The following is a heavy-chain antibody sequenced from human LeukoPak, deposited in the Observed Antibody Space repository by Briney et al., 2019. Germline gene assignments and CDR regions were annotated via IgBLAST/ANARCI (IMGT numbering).Heavy chain of an antibody. CDR1: GGSVSSGSYY. Sequence: SETLSLTCTVSGGSVSSGSYYWSWIRQPPGKGLEWIGYIYYSGSTNYNPSLKSRVTISVDTSKNQFSLKLSSVTAADTAVYYCARARPTYWNPITLFYGYYGMDVWGQGTTVTVSS. J-gene: IGHJ6*02. D-gene: IGHD1-1*01. CDR3: ARARPTYWNPITLFYGYYGMDV. CDR2: IYYSGST. V-gene: IGHV4-61*01.